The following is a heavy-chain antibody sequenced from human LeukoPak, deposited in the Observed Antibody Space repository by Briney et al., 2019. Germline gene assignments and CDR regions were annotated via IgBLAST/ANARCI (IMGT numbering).Heavy chain of an antibody. CDR1: GFTFNNYA. D-gene: IGHD2-15*01. CDR2: ISTNGDST. V-gene: IGHV3-64*01. Sequence: PGGSLRLSCAASGFTFNNYALHWVRQAPGKGLEYVSAISTNGDSTYYANSVKGRFTISRDNSKNTLYFQMGSLRAEDMAVYYCARYCNGVNCYSGYDYWGQGTLVTVSS. J-gene: IGHJ4*02. CDR3: ARYCNGVNCYSGYDY.